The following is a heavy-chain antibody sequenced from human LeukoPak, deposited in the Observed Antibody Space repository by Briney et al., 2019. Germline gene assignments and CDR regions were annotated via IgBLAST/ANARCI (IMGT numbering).Heavy chain of an antibody. CDR1: GGSISSYY. CDR2: IYYSGST. D-gene: IGHD6-19*01. Sequence: NPSETLSLTCTVSGGSISSYYWSWIRQPPGKGLEWIGYIYYSGSTNYNPSLKSRVTISVDTSKNQFSLKLSSVTAADTAVYYCASSGWYGVWFDPWGQGTLVTVSS. J-gene: IGHJ5*02. V-gene: IGHV4-59*01. CDR3: ASSGWYGVWFDP.